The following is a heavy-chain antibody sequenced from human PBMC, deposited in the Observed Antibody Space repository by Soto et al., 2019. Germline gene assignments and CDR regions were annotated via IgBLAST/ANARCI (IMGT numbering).Heavy chain of an antibody. CDR1: GFTFSSYG. Sequence: QVQLVESGGGVVQPGRSLRLSCAASGFTFSSYGMHWVRQAPGKGLEWVAVIWYDGSNKYYTDSVKGRFTISRDNSKNTLYLQMNSLRAEDTAVYYCARSSVAGTFFDYWAQGTLVTVSS. D-gene: IGHD6-19*01. CDR3: ARSSVAGTFFDY. V-gene: IGHV3-33*01. CDR2: IWYDGSNK. J-gene: IGHJ4*02.